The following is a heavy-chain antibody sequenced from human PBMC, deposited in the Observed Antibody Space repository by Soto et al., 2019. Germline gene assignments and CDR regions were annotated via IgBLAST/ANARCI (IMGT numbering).Heavy chain of an antibody. D-gene: IGHD1-26*01. Sequence: QLHLRESGPGLVKPSETLSLTCTVSGGSITSSSYYWGWIRQPPGKGLAWIGSIYYSGSTYYNPSLKSRVTISVDTSKNQFSLTLSSVTAADTAVYYCATQEVGGSYVYTFDPWGQGTLVTVSS. J-gene: IGHJ5*02. CDR2: IYYSGST. CDR1: GGSITSSSYY. CDR3: ATQEVGGSYVYTFDP. V-gene: IGHV4-39*01.